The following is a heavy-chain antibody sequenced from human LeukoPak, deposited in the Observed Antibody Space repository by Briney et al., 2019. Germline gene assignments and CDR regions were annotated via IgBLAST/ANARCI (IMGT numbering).Heavy chain of an antibody. D-gene: IGHD2-21*01. CDR3: VRAYHPGGWFDP. Sequence: PGGSLRLSCAASGFTFSSTWMHWVRQVPGKELVWVARIESDGRRTTYAESVKGRFTISRDNAKNSLHLQMNSLTAEDTAMYYCVRAYHPGGWFDPWGQGTLVTVSS. V-gene: IGHV3-74*03. CDR2: IESDGRRT. J-gene: IGHJ5*02. CDR1: GFTFSSTW.